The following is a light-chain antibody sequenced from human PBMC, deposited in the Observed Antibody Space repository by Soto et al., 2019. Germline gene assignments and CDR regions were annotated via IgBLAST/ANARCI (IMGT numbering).Light chain of an antibody. J-gene: IGKJ5*01. CDR3: QQRSNWPPVT. V-gene: IGKV3-11*01. CDR1: QSVSSY. CDR2: DAA. Sequence: EIVLTQSPATLSLSPGERATLSCRASQSVSSYLAWYQQKPVKAPRLLIYDAANRATGIPARFSGSGSGTDFTLTISILEPEDFAVYYCQQRSNWPPVTFGQGTRLEIQ.